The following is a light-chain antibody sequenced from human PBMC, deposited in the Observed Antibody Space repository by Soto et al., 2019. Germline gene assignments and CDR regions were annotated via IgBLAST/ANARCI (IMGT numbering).Light chain of an antibody. CDR3: QQYGSSPHT. CDR2: GAS. J-gene: IGKJ2*01. Sequence: DIVLTQSPGTLSLSPGERATLSCRASQSVSSSYLAWYQHKPGQAPRLLIYGASSRATGIPDRFSGSGSATDFTLTISRLELEDFAVYYCQQYGSSPHTFGQKTKLQLQ. CDR1: QSVSSSY. V-gene: IGKV3-20*01.